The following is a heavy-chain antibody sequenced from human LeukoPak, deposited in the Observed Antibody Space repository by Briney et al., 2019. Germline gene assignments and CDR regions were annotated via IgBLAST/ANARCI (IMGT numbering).Heavy chain of an antibody. CDR2: IYNSGST. Sequence: SETLSLTCTVSGGSINSYYWNWIRQPPGKGREWIGSIYNSGSTNYNPSLKSRVTISIDTSKNRFSLKLSSVTAADTAVYYCARGGSRSYTSCTLDYWGQGSLVTVSS. J-gene: IGHJ4*02. CDR3: ARGGSRSYTSCTLDY. V-gene: IGHV4-59*01. CDR1: GGSINSYY. D-gene: IGHD2-2*01.